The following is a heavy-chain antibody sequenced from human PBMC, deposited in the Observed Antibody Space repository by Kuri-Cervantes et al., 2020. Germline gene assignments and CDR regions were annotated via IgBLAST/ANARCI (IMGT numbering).Heavy chain of an antibody. D-gene: IGHD3-10*01. CDR1: GYTFTSYA. Sequence: AAVKVSCKASGYTFTSYAIHWVRQAPGQRLEWMGCINAGNGNTKYSQMFQDRVTISRDTSATTAYIELSSLRSADTAVYYCARDERFGGLPRWGQGTLVTVSS. CDR3: ARDERFGGLPR. J-gene: IGHJ4*02. V-gene: IGHV1-3*01. CDR2: INAGNGNT.